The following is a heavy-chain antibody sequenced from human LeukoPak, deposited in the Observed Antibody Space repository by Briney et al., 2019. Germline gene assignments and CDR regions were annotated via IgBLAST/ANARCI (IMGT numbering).Heavy chain of an antibody. J-gene: IGHJ5*02. Sequence: SETLSLTCTVSGGSISNSNDYWAWIRQPPGKGLEWIGSIYNSGNIFQNQSLASRVTISVDTSKNQFSLNLNSVTAADTAVYYCARQESCTNGVCYVGWFDPWGQGTLVTVSS. D-gene: IGHD2-8*01. CDR3: ARQESCTNGVCYVGWFDP. CDR2: IYNSGNI. V-gene: IGHV4-39*01. CDR1: GGSISNSNDY.